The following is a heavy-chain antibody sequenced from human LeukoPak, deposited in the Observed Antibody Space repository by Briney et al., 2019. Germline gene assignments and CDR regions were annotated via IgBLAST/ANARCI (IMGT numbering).Heavy chain of an antibody. CDR2: IYYSGNT. Sequence: SETLSLTCAVSGGSISSYYWSWIRQPPGKGLEWIGYIYYSGNTNYNPSLKTRVTISVDTSKNQFSLKLSSVTAADTAVYYCARAGSWKLNFDYWGQGTLVTVSS. V-gene: IGHV4-59*01. D-gene: IGHD6-13*01. J-gene: IGHJ4*02. CDR3: ARAGSWKLNFDY. CDR1: GGSISSYY.